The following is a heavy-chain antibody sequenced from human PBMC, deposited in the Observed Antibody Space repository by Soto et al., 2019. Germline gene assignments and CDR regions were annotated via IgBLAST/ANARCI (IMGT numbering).Heavy chain of an antibody. J-gene: IGHJ4*02. Sequence: ASVKVSCKASGYMFISYGINWVRQAPGQGLQWMGWISVYNGNTKYAQNLQGRVTMTTDTSTSTAYMEMRSLTSDDTAVYYCARDLDGSGSYYTAYWGPGTLVTVSS. CDR2: ISVYNGNT. D-gene: IGHD3-10*01. CDR3: ARDLDGSGSYYTAY. CDR1: GYMFISYG. V-gene: IGHV1-18*01.